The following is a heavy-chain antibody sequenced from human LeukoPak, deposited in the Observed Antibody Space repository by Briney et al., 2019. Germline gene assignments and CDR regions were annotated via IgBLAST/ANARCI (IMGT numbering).Heavy chain of an antibody. CDR2: IIPIFGTA. J-gene: IGHJ4*02. CDR1: GGTFSSYA. D-gene: IGHD2-15*01. Sequence: ASVKVSCKASGGTFSSYAISWVRQAPGQGLEWMGGIIPIFGTANYAQKFQGRVTITMDESTSTAYMELSSLRSEDTAVYYCARDLAGYCSGGSCSGYWGQGTLVTVSS. CDR3: ARDLAGYCSGGSCSGY. V-gene: IGHV1-69*05.